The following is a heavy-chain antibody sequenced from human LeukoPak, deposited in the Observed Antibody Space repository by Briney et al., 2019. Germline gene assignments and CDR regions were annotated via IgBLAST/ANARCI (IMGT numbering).Heavy chain of an antibody. CDR2: IYYSGSI. Sequence: PSETLSLTCAVYGGSFSSYYWSWIRQPPGKGLEWIGYIYYSGSIDYNPSLKSRVTISLDTSKNQFSLKLSSVTAADTAVYYCASGLLPYYFDHWGQGTLVTVSS. CDR1: GGSFSSYY. CDR3: ASGLLPYYFDH. J-gene: IGHJ4*02. V-gene: IGHV4-59*01. D-gene: IGHD3-22*01.